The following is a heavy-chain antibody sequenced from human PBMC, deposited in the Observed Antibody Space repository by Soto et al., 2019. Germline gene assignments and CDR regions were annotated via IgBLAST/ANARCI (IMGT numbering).Heavy chain of an antibody. Sequence: PSETLSLTCSVSGDSVSNGDYSWSWIRQPPGKGLEWIGYIYYIGGPYYNPSLQSRVTISMDTSKNQVSLNLTSVTAADTAVYFCARDPYQDYGDSYLCSALDAWGPGLTVTVSS. J-gene: IGHJ6*02. CDR2: IYYIGGP. CDR3: ARDPYQDYGDSYLCSALDA. D-gene: IGHD4-17*01. CDR1: GDSVSNGDYS. V-gene: IGHV4-30-4*01.